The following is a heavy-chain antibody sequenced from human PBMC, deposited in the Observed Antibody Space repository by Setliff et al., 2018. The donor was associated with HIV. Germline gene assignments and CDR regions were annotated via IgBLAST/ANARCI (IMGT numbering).Heavy chain of an antibody. CDR1: GGSISSYY. D-gene: IGHD6-19*01. Sequence: SETLSLTCTVSGGSISSYYWSWIRQPPGKGLEWIGYIFSSGSTNYNPPLKSRVTISVDTSKNHFSLRLNSVTAADTAVYFCARAPRYYRGWYIPEYFDNWGEGTLVTVSS. V-gene: IGHV4-4*09. CDR3: ARAPRYYRGWYIPEYFDN. CDR2: IFSSGST. J-gene: IGHJ4*02.